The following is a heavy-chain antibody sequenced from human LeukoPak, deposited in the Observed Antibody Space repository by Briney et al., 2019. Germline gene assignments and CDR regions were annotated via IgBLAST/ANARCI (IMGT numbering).Heavy chain of an antibody. D-gene: IGHD3-3*01. Sequence: GGSLRLSCAASGFTFSSYGMHWVRQAPGKGLEWVTLISYDGSNKYYADSVKGRFTISRDNSKNTLYLQMNSLRAADTAVYYCAKDYRPHDFWSGLVDYWGQGTLVTVSS. J-gene: IGHJ4*02. CDR1: GFTFSSYG. CDR3: AKDYRPHDFWSGLVDY. CDR2: ISYDGSNK. V-gene: IGHV3-30*18.